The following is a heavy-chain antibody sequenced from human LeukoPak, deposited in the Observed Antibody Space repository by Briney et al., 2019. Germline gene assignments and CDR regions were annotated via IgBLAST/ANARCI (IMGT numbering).Heavy chain of an antibody. CDR1: GGTFSSYA. V-gene: IGHV1-69*01. CDR2: IIPIFGTA. CDR3: ARESLEGRTHFDY. J-gene: IGHJ4*02. D-gene: IGHD1-1*01. Sequence: SVKVSCKASGGTFSSYAISWVRQAPGQGLEWMGGIIPIFGTANYAQKFQGRVTITADESTSTTYMELSSLRSEDTAVYYCARESLEGRTHFDYWGQGTLVTVSS.